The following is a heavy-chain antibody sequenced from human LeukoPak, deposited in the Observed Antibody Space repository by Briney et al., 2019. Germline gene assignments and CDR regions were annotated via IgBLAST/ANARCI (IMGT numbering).Heavy chain of an antibody. V-gene: IGHV4-31*03. D-gene: IGHD4-17*01. J-gene: IGHJ4*02. Sequence: HPSETLSLTCTVSGRSISSGGYSWSWIRQHPGKGLEWIGYIYYSGSTYYNPSLKRRVTISVDTSKNQFSLKLSSVTAADTAVYYCARVAYGDLLWYFDYWGQGTLVTVPS. CDR2: IYYSGST. CDR3: ARVAYGDLLWYFDY. CDR1: GRSISSGGYS.